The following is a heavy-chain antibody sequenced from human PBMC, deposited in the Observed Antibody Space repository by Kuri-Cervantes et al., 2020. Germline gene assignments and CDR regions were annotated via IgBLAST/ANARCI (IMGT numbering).Heavy chain of an antibody. CDR1: GYTFTSYD. V-gene: IGHV1-8*03. CDR3: ARDRARGSGYYYFDY. Sequence: ASVKVSCKASGYTFTSYDINWVRQATGQGLEWMGWMNPNSGTTNYAQKFQGRVTITADKSTSTAYMELSSLRSEDTAVYYCARDRARGSGYYYFDYWGQGTLVTVSS. CDR2: MNPNSGTT. D-gene: IGHD3-22*01. J-gene: IGHJ4*02.